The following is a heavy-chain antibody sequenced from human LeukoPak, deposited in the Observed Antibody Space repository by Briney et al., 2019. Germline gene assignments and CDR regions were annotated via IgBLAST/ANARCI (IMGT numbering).Heavy chain of an antibody. Sequence: GSLRLSCSASGFTFCSYAIDWVRQGPGKGLELVPAISGSGGSTYYADSVKGRFTISRDNSKNTLYLQMNSLRAEDTAVYYCAKDRYSGSPYYFDYWGQGTLVTVSS. J-gene: IGHJ4*02. CDR1: GFTFCSYA. CDR2: ISGSGGST. CDR3: AKDRYSGSPYYFDY. D-gene: IGHD1-26*01. V-gene: IGHV3-23*01.